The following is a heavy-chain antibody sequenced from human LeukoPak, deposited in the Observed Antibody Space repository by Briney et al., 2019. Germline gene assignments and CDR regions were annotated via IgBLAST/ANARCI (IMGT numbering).Heavy chain of an antibody. CDR2: FDPGDGET. V-gene: IGHV1-24*01. D-gene: IGHD3-9*01. CDR3: ALLRFFDWSVNGFDP. CDR1: GYTLTELS. Sequence: ASVKVSCKVSGYTLTELSMHWVRQAPGKGLEWMGGFDPGDGETIYAQKFQGRVTMTEDTSTDTAYMELSSLRSEDTAVYYCALLRFFDWSVNGFDPWGQGPLVTVSS. J-gene: IGHJ5*02.